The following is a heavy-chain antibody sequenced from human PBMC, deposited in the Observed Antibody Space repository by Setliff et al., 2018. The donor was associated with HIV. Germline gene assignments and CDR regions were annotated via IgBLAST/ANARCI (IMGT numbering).Heavy chain of an antibody. Sequence: GASVKVSCKASGYTFTSNDVYWARQATGQGLEWMGWMNPDSGNTGYAQKFQGRVTLTRDTATSTVYMELSSLRSEDTAVYYCAKERNPYDYDSSGYSWFDPWGQGTLVTVSS. V-gene: IGHV1-8*02. CDR2: MNPDSGNT. J-gene: IGHJ5*02. D-gene: IGHD3-22*01. CDR1: GYTFTSND. CDR3: AKERNPYDYDSSGYSWFDP.